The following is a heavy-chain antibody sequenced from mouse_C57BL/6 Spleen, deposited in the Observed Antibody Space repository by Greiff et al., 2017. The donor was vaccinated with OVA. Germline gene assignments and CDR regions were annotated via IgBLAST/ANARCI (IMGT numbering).Heavy chain of an antibody. CDR2: ISSGGGYT. V-gene: IGHV5-6*01. Sequence: VQLKESGGDLVKPGGSLKLSCAASGFTFSSYGMSWVRQTPDKRLEWVATISSGGGYTYYPDSVKGRFTISRDNAKNTLYLQMSSLKYEDTAMYYCARPPSAMDYWGQGTPVTVSA. J-gene: IGHJ4*01. CDR1: GFTFSSYG. CDR3: ARPPSAMDY.